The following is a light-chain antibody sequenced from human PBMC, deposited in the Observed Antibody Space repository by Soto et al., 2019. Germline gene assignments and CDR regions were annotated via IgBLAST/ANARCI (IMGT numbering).Light chain of an antibody. CDR1: TSDVVGYNY. CDR2: EVS. V-gene: IGLV2-14*01. Sequence: QSALTQPASVSVSPGQSITISCTGATSDVVGYNYVSWYQQHPGKAPKLMIYEVSNRPSGVSNRFSGSQSGNTASLTISGLQAEDEADYYCSSYTSSSTDVFGTGTKLTVL. CDR3: SSYTSSSTDV. J-gene: IGLJ1*01.